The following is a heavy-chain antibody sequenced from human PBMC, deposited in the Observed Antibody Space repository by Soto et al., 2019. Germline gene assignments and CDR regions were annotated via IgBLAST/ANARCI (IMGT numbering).Heavy chain of an antibody. V-gene: IGHV3-21*01. CDR2: ISSDDDI. CDR1: GFTFGTFT. CDR3: ARSGSPDY. J-gene: IGHJ4*02. Sequence: GGSLRLSCAASGFTFGTFTINWVRQAPGKWLEWVSSISSDDDIYYADSVKGRFTVSRDNARNSLYLQMNSLRAEDTAVYYCARSGSPDYWGQGXLVTVPS.